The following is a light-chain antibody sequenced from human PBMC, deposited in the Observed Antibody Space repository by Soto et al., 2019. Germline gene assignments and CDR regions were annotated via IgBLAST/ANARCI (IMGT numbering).Light chain of an antibody. J-gene: IGLJ2*01. Sequence: QSVLTQPPSVSAAPGQRVSISCSGGSSNIGKNSVSWYQQLPATAPKLLIYDDHQRPSGIPDRFSASKSGTSATLDITGLQPADEADYYCATWDLTLSAGVLFDGGTKVTVL. CDR1: SSNIGKNS. V-gene: IGLV1-51*01. CDR3: ATWDLTLSAGVL. CDR2: DDH.